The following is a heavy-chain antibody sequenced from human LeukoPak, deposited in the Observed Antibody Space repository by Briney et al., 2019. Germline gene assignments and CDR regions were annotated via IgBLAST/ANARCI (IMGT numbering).Heavy chain of an antibody. Sequence: ASVKVSCKASGYTFTGYYMHWVRQAPGQGLEWMGWINPNSGGTNYAQKFQGRVTMTRDTSISTAYMELSRLRSDDTAVYYCARDPGYCSGGSCRWVDYWGQGTLVTVSS. J-gene: IGHJ4*02. CDR2: INPNSGGT. V-gene: IGHV1-2*02. CDR1: GYTFTGYY. D-gene: IGHD2-15*01. CDR3: ARDPGYCSGGSCRWVDY.